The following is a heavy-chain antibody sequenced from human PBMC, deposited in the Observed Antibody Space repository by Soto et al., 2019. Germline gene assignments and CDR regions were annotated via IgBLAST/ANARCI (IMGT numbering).Heavy chain of an antibody. CDR1: SFTFTSYD. Sequence: QVQLVASGGGVVQPGRSLRLSCAASSFTFTSYDLHWVRQAPGKGLEWVAFISSDATKKYYADSVKGRFNISGGNSKYTLYLQMNSLKPEDTAVSHFTKDPYGDSLFWRPGTLLTVSS. CDR3: TKDPYGDSLF. CDR2: ISSDATKK. J-gene: IGHJ4*02. V-gene: IGHV3-30*18. D-gene: IGHD4-17*01.